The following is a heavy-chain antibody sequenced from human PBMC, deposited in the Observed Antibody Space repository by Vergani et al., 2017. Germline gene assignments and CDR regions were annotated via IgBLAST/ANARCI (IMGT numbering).Heavy chain of an antibody. V-gene: IGHV4-38-2*02. Sequence: QVQLQESGPGLVKPSETLSLTCTVSGYSISSGYYWGWIRQPPGKGLEWIGSIYHRGSTYYNPSLKSRFTISVDTSKNQFSLKLSSVTAADTAVYYCARRGMVRGVISWFDPWGQGTLVTVSS. CDR1: GYSISSGYY. CDR2: IYHRGST. CDR3: ARRGMVRGVISWFDP. J-gene: IGHJ5*02. D-gene: IGHD3-10*01.